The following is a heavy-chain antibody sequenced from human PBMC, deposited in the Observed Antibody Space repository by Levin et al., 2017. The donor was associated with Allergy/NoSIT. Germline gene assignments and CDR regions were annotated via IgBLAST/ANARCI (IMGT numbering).Heavy chain of an antibody. CDR1: GFTFSSYW. J-gene: IGHJ3*02. V-gene: IGHV3-7*04. CDR2: IKQDGSEK. CDR3: AREPYYYDSSGYWSDAFDI. Sequence: PGESLKISCAASGFTFSSYWMTWVRQAPGRGLEWVANIKQDGSEKYYVDSVKGRFTISRDNAKNSLYLQLNSLRAEDTAVYYCAREPYYYDSSGYWSDAFDIWGRGTMVTVSS. D-gene: IGHD3-22*01.